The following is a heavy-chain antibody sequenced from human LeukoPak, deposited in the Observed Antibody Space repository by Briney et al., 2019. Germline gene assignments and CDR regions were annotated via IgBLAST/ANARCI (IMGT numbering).Heavy chain of an antibody. CDR2: IYTSGST. Sequence: SEILSLTCTVSGGSISSYYWSWIRQPAGKGLEWIGRIYTSGSTNYNPSLKSRVTMSVDTSKNQFSLNLSSVTAADTAVYYCAGVFGYCSSISCHPHDYYGMDVWGQGTTVTVSS. CDR3: AGVFGYCSSISCHPHDYYGMDV. J-gene: IGHJ6*02. V-gene: IGHV4-4*07. CDR1: GGSISSYY. D-gene: IGHD2-2*03.